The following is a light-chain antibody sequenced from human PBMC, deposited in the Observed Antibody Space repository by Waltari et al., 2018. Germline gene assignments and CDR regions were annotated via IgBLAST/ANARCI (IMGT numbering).Light chain of an antibody. CDR2: IDGGGGH. V-gene: IGLV4-69*01. J-gene: IGLJ2*01. CDR3: QTWDPDTVV. Sequence: QLAVTQSPSASASLGASVKPTCTLSSEHRAHAIAWPQQQPEKGPRFLMKIDGGGGHTKGDGIPDRFSGFSSGAERYLTISSLQYEDEAAYYCQTWDPDTVVFGGGTKLTV. CDR1: SEHRAHA.